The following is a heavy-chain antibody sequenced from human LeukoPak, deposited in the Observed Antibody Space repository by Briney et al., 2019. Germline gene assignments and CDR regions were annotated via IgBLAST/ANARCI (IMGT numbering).Heavy chain of an antibody. CDR1: GGSISRHY. D-gene: IGHD3-22*01. CDR3: ARGPRGGYDSSGYYYY. V-gene: IGHV4-59*08. Sequence: SETLSLTCTLSGGSISRHYWYWIRQPPGNGLDWIGYIYYSGSTNYTPSLKRRVAISVDTSKNQFSLKLSSVTAADTAVYYCARGPRGGYDSSGYYYYWGQGTLVTVSS. J-gene: IGHJ4*02. CDR2: IYYSGST.